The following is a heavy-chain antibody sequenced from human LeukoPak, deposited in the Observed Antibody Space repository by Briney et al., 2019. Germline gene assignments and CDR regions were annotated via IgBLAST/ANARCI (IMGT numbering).Heavy chain of an antibody. V-gene: IGHV3-9*03. CDR1: GFTFDDYA. J-gene: IGHJ3*02. Sequence: TGGSLRLSCAASGFTFDDYAMHWVRQAPGKGLEWVSGISWNSGSIGYTDSVKGRFTISRDNAKNSLYLQMNSLRAEDMALYYCAKNLLRKTAAGKRDAFDIWGQGTMVTASS. D-gene: IGHD6-13*01. CDR3: AKNLLRKTAAGKRDAFDI. CDR2: ISWNSGSI.